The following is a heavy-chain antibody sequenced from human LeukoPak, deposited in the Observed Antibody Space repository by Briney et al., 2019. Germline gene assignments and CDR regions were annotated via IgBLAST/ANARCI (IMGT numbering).Heavy chain of an antibody. CDR2: ISWNSGSI. CDR1: GFTFDDYA. V-gene: IGHV3-9*03. Sequence: PGGSLRLSCAASGFTFDDYAMHWVRQAPGKGLEWVSGISWNSGSIGYADSVKGRFTISRDNAKNSLYLQMNSLRAEDMALYYCAKAITPAVAGNGYFQHWGQGTLVTVSS. D-gene: IGHD6-19*01. CDR3: AKAITPAVAGNGYFQH. J-gene: IGHJ1*01.